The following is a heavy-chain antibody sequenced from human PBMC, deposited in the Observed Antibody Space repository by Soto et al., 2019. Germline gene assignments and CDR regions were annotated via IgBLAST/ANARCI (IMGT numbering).Heavy chain of an antibody. CDR3: ARDRWWLVH. J-gene: IGHJ4*02. Sequence: EVQLVESGGGLVQPGGSLRLSCAASGFTFSGYWMNWVRQAPGKGLEWVANIKKDGGEKDYVDSVKGRFTISRDNAKNSLDRQMNSLRDEDTAVYDCARDRWWLVHWGQGTLVTVSS. CDR1: GFTFSGYW. D-gene: IGHD6-19*01. V-gene: IGHV3-7*01. CDR2: IKKDGGEK.